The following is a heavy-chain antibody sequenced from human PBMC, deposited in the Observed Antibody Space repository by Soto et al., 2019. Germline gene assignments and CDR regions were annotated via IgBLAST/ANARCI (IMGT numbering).Heavy chain of an antibody. Sequence: QVQLVQSGAEVKKPGSSVKVSCKASADTFNSYSLSWLRQAPGQRLEWMGGITPVFGTADYAQSFEDRLTITADDSTRTVSMELSSLRSDDTAVYYCARSLEGTTVTNWFDPWGQGALVTVSS. D-gene: IGHD4-17*01. CDR1: ADTFNSYS. V-gene: IGHV1-69*01. J-gene: IGHJ5*02. CDR2: ITPVFGTA. CDR3: ARSLEGTTVTNWFDP.